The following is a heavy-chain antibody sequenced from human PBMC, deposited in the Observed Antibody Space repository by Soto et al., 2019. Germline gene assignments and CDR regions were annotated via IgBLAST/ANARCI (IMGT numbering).Heavy chain of an antibody. V-gene: IGHV3-11*01. Sequence: GGSLRLSCAASGFTFSDYYMSWIRQAPGKGLEWVSYISVSGSTIYYADSVKGRFTISRDNAKNSLHLQMNSLRAEDTAVYYCASGVAASHFYYYYMDVWGKGTTVTVSS. CDR2: ISVSGSTI. CDR1: GFTFSDYY. J-gene: IGHJ6*03. CDR3: ASGVAASHFYYYYMDV. D-gene: IGHD2-15*01.